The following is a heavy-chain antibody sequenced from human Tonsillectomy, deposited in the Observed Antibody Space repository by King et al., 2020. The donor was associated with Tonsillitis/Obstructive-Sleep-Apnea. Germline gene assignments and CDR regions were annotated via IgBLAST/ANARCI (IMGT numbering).Heavy chain of an antibody. Sequence: VQLQQWGAGLLKPSETLSLTCAVYGGSFSAYYWNWIRQPPGKGLEWIGEINHSGSTNYNPSLKSRVIISVDTSQNQFSLKLSTVTAADTAVYYCAKSSRFYPWGQGTPVTVSS. CDR1: GGSFSAYY. V-gene: IGHV4-34*01. J-gene: IGHJ5*02. CDR3: AKSSRFYP. CDR2: INHSGST.